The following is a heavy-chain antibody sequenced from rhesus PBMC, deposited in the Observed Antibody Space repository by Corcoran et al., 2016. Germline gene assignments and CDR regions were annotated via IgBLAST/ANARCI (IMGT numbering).Heavy chain of an antibody. CDR1: GASISGNY. CDR3: ARDAVLGRFDV. V-gene: IGHV4S2*01. CDR2: ICGSGGST. J-gene: IGHJ5-1*01. Sequence: QVRLQESDPGLVKPSETLPLTCAVSGASISGNYWSWIRQAPGKGLEWIGRICGSGGSTDSNPSLKSRVTISIDTSKNQFSLKLSSVTAADTAVYYCARDAVLGRFDVWGAGVLVTVSS. D-gene: IGHD2-15*01.